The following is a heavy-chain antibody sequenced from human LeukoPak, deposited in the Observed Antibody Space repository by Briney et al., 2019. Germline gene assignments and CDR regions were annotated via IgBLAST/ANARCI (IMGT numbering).Heavy chain of an antibody. CDR3: TTVFAVFLWFGEPRIPSHHDDY. D-gene: IGHD3-10*01. CDR1: GFTFSNAW. V-gene: IGHV3-15*01. CDR2: IKSKTEGGTT. Sequence: KPGGSLRLSCAASGFTFSNAWMSWVRQAPGKGPEGVGRIKSKTEGGTTDYAAPVEGRYTIQRDESKDTLYLQMDSLKNEDTAVYYCTTVFAVFLWFGEPRIPSHHDDYWGQGTLVTVSS. J-gene: IGHJ4*02.